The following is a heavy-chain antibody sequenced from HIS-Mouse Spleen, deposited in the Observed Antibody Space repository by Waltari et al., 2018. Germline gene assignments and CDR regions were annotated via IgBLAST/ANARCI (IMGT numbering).Heavy chain of an antibody. Sequence: QVQLQESGPGLVKPSETLSLTCTVSVGSISSYYWSWIRPPAGKGLEWSGRIYTSGSTNYNPSLKSRVTMSVDTSKNQFSLKLSSVTAADTAVYYCARDFHDFWSGYYGGDKKHDAFDIWGQGTMVTVSS. V-gene: IGHV4-4*07. CDR1: VGSISSYY. CDR3: ARDFHDFWSGYYGGDKKHDAFDI. CDR2: IYTSGST. D-gene: IGHD3-3*01. J-gene: IGHJ3*02.